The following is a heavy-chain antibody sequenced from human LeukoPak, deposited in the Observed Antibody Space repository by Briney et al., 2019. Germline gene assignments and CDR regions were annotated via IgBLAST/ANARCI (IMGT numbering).Heavy chain of an antibody. V-gene: IGHV3-30*02. D-gene: IGHD2-2*01. Sequence: GGSLRLSCAASGFTFSSYGMHWVRQAPGKGLERVAFIRYDGSNKYYADSVKGRFTISRDNSKNTLYLQMNSLRAEDTAVYYCAKDGVGYCSSTSCRRPNYYYGMDVWGQGTTVTVSS. CDR3: AKDGVGYCSSTSCRRPNYYYGMDV. J-gene: IGHJ6*02. CDR1: GFTFSSYG. CDR2: IRYDGSNK.